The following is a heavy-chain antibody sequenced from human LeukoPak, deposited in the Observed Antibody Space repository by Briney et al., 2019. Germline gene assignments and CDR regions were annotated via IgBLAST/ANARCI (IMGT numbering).Heavy chain of an antibody. V-gene: IGHV3-48*01. CDR2: ISSSSSTI. D-gene: IGHD4-17*01. CDR3: ARSHTVTTIWFDP. J-gene: IGHJ5*02. CDR1: GFTFSSYS. Sequence: GGSLRLSCAASGFTFSSYSMNWVRQAPGKGLEWVSYISSSSSTIYYADSVKGRFTISRDNAKNSLYLQMNSLRAEDTAVYYCARSHTVTTIWFDPWGQGTLVTVSS.